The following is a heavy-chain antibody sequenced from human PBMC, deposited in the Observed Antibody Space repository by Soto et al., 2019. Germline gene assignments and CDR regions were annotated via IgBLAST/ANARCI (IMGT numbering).Heavy chain of an antibody. V-gene: IGHV1-18*01. J-gene: IGHJ4*02. CDR1: GYTFTSYV. Sequence: QVQLVQSGAEVKKPGASVKISCKASGYTFTSYVISWVRQAPGQGLEWMGWVNIHSGDTNYAQKLQGRVTMTTDTSTSTAYLELSSLRSDDTAVYYCARERGGYSYGDYWGQGTLVTVSS. D-gene: IGHD5-18*01. CDR3: ARERGGYSYGDY. CDR2: VNIHSGDT.